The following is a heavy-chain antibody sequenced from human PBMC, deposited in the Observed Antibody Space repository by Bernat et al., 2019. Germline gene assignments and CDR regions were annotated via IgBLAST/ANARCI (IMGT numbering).Heavy chain of an antibody. D-gene: IGHD2-2*02. CDR3: AREYLNCSSTSGYKKWNWFDP. Sequence: QVQLVQSGAEVKKPGASVKVSCKASGYTFTGYYMHWVRQAPGQGLEWMGWINPNSGGTNYAQKFQGWVTMTRETSISTAYMGLSRLRSDDTAVYYCAREYLNCSSTSGYKKWNWFDPWGEGTLVTVSS. V-gene: IGHV1-2*04. CDR2: INPNSGGT. CDR1: GYTFTGYY. J-gene: IGHJ5*02.